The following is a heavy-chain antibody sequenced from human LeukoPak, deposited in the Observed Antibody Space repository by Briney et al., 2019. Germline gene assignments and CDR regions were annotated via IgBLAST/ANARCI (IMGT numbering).Heavy chain of an antibody. J-gene: IGHJ4*02. D-gene: IGHD4-23*01. CDR3: ATGYGGNSGTLPFDY. V-gene: IGHV1-24*01. CDR1: GYTLTGLS. CDR2: FYPEDGEK. Sequence: GGSVRVSCTVSGYTLTGLSMHWVRQAPGKGLEWMGGFYPEDGEKIYAQKFQGRVTMTEDTSTDTAYMELSSMRSEDTAVYYCATGYGGNSGTLPFDYWGQGTLVTVSS.